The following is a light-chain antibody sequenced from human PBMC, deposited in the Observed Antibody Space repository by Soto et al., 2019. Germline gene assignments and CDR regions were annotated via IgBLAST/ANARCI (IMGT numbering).Light chain of an antibody. J-gene: IGKJ3*01. CDR1: QSVLYSSNNKNY. V-gene: IGKV4-1*01. CDR3: QQYYSTPPT. Sequence: DIMMTQSPDSLAVPLGERATINCKSSQSVLYSSNNKNYLAWYQQKPGQPPKLLIYWASTRESGVPDRFSGSGSGTDFTLTISSLQAEDVAVYYCQQYYSTPPTFGPGTKVDIK. CDR2: WAS.